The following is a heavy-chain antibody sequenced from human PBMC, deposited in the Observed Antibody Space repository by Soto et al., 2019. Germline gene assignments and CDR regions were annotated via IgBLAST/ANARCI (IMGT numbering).Heavy chain of an antibody. CDR2: VYYSDST. D-gene: IGHD6-13*01. CDR3: ARTEASSWSFFYYGMDV. Sequence: SETLSLTCTVSGGPIGSYYWSWIRQSPGKGLEWIGCVYYSDSTNYNPSLKSRVTISLDRSKNQFSLRLSSVTAADTAVYYCARTEASSWSFFYYGMDVWGQGAAVTVSS. CDR1: GGPIGSYY. V-gene: IGHV4-59*01. J-gene: IGHJ6*02.